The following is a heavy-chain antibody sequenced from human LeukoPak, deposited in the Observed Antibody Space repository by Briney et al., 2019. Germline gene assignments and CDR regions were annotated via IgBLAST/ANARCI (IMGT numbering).Heavy chain of an antibody. CDR3: ARDDTVTRVPFDY. CDR2: INNSGNTI. Sequence: GGSLRLSCAASGFTFSSYAMNWVRQAPGKGLEWVSYINNSGNTIYYADSVKGRFTISRDNAKNSLHLQMNSLRVDDTAVYYCARDDTVTRVPFDYWGQGTLVTVSS. D-gene: IGHD4-17*01. V-gene: IGHV3-48*03. J-gene: IGHJ4*02. CDR1: GFTFSSYA.